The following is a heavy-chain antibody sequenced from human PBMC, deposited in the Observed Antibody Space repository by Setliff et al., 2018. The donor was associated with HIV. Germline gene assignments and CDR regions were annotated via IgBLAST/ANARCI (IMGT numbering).Heavy chain of an antibody. CDR1: GFTFDKYW. J-gene: IGHJ4*02. CDR2: VNRDGSST. Sequence: GGSLRLSCAASGFTFDKYWMHWVRQAPGKGLVWVSRVNRDGSSTTYADSVKDRFTISRDNAKNTLYLQMNSLRAEDTGVYYCHSGYDTEEQSYFDYWGQGALVTVSS. D-gene: IGHD5-12*01. CDR3: HSGYDTEEQSYFDY. V-gene: IGHV3-74*01.